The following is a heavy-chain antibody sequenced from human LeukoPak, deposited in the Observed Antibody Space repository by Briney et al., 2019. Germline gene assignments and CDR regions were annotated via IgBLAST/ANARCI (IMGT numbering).Heavy chain of an antibody. CDR2: IWYDGSNK. V-gene: IGHV3-33*01. Sequence: GGSLRLSCAASGFTFSSYGMHWVRQAPGKGLEWVAAIWYDGSNKYYADSVKGRFTISRDNSKNTLYLQMNSLRAEDTAVYYCARDRVRGLFDYWGQGTLVTVSS. CDR1: GFTFSSYG. D-gene: IGHD3-10*01. CDR3: ARDRVRGLFDY. J-gene: IGHJ4*02.